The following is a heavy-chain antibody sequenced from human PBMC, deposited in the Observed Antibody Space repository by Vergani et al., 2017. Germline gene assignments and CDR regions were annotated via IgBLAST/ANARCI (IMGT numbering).Heavy chain of an antibody. CDR1: GFTFSSYS. Sequence: EVQLVESGGGLVKPGGSLRLSCAASGFTFSSYSMNWVRQAPGKGLEWVSSISSSSSYIYYADSVKGRVTISRDNAKNSLYLQMNSLRAEDTAVYYCARSIGYSGYYYYGMDVWGQGP. V-gene: IGHV3-21*01. D-gene: IGHD5-12*01. J-gene: IGHJ6*02. CDR3: ARSIGYSGYYYYGMDV. CDR2: ISSSSSYI.